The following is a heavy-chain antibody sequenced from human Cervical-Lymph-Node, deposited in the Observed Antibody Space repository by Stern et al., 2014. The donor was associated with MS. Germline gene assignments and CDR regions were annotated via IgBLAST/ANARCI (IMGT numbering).Heavy chain of an antibody. D-gene: IGHD1-1*01. CDR2: IIPIFGTA. V-gene: IGHV1-69*01. J-gene: IGHJ6*02. CDR3: ARGETGTTAHYYYGMDV. CDR1: GGTFSSYA. Sequence: VQMVQSGAEVKKPGSSVKVSCKASGGTFSSYAISWVRQPPGQGLEWMGGIIPIFGTANYAQKFQGRVTITADESTSTAYMELSSLRSEDTAVYYCARGETGTTAHYYYGMDVWGQGTTVTVSS.